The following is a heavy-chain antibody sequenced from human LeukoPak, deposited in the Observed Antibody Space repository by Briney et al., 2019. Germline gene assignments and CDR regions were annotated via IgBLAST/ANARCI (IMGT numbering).Heavy chain of an antibody. D-gene: IGHD4/OR15-4a*01. J-gene: IGHJ6*03. V-gene: IGHV4-39*01. CDR1: GGSISSSSYY. Sequence: SETLSLTCTVSGGSISSSSYYWGWIRQPPGKGLEWIGSIYYSGSTYYNPSLKSRVTISVDTSRNQFSLKLSSVTAADTAVYYCARRKGAYSYYYYYMDVWGKGTPVTVSS. CDR3: ARRKGAYSYYYYYMDV. CDR2: IYYSGST.